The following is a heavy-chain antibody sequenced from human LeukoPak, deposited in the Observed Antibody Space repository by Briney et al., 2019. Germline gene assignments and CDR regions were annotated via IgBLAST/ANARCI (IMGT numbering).Heavy chain of an antibody. D-gene: IGHD6-6*01. V-gene: IGHV4-59*01. Sequence: PSETLSLTCTVSGGSISSYYWSWIRQPPGKGLEWIGYIYYSGSTNYNPSLKSRVTILVDTSKNQFSLKLSSVTAADTAVSFCARDWGVGGRPGYMDVWGKGTTVTVSS. CDR1: GGSISSYY. CDR3: ARDWGVGGRPGYMDV. J-gene: IGHJ6*03. CDR2: IYYSGST.